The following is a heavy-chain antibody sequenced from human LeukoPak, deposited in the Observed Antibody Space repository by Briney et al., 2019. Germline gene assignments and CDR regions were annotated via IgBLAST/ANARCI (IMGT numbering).Heavy chain of an antibody. J-gene: IGHJ5*02. V-gene: IGHV1-69*05. CDR2: IIPIFGTA. CDR1: GGTFSSYA. D-gene: IGHD3-22*01. CDR3: ARAMIAGLGWFDP. Sequence: SVKVSCKASGGTFSSYAISWVRQAPGQGLEWMGRIIPIFGTANYAQKFQGRVTSTTDESTSTAYMELSSLRSEDTAVYYCARAMIAGLGWFDPWGQGTLVTVSS.